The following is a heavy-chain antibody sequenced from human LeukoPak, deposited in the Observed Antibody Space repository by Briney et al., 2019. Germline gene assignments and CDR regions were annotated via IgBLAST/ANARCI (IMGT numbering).Heavy chain of an antibody. CDR1: GGSIGSITYY. D-gene: IGHD3-10*01. V-gene: IGHV4-39*01. J-gene: IGHJ5*02. Sequence: SETLSLTCSPSGGSIGSITYYWAGIRQPPGKGLEWIGSLHYSGSTDYNPSLKSRVTVSVDMSKNQFSLKLTSVTAADTAVYYCAGNVVLLWFGELSRQFDPWGQGTLVTVSS. CDR2: LHYSGST. CDR3: AGNVVLLWFGELSRQFDP.